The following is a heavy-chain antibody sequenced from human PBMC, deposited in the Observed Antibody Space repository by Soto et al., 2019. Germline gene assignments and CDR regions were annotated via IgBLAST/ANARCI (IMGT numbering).Heavy chain of an antibody. D-gene: IGHD5-12*01. Sequence: GESLKISCKGSGYSFTGHWIHWVRQMPGKGLEWMGRIDPTDSYTNYSPSFQGHVTISADKSISTAYLQWSSLKASDTAMYYCTRVPKSGYDGYWGRGTLVTVSS. J-gene: IGHJ4*02. CDR2: IDPTDSYT. CDR1: GYSFTGHW. CDR3: TRVPKSGYDGY. V-gene: IGHV5-10-1*01.